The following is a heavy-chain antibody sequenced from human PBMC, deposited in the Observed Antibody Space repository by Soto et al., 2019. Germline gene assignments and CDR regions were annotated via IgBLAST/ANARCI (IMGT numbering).Heavy chain of an antibody. CDR1: GFTFSSYA. Sequence: QVQLVESGGGVVQPGRSLRLSCAASGFTFSSYAMHWVRQAPGKGLEWVAVISYDGSNKYYADSVKGRFTISRDNSKNTLYLQMNSLRAEDKAVYYCARVKNDRGPFDYWGQGTLVTVSS. V-gene: IGHV3-30-3*01. J-gene: IGHJ4*02. CDR3: ARVKNDRGPFDY. CDR2: ISYDGSNK. D-gene: IGHD1-1*01.